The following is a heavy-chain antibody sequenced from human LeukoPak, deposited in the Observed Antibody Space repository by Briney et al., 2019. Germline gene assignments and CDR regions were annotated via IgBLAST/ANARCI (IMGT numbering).Heavy chain of an antibody. CDR1: GGSFSSEA. CDR2: IIPIFGTA. V-gene: IGHV1-69*05. CDR3: GRKAGDCGGGSCYSIDY. Sequence: SVKVSCKAFGGSFSSEAISWVRQAPGQGLEWMGGIIPIFGTAKYAQKFQGRVTITTDESTSTAYMEVSSLGSEDTAVYYCGRKAGDCGGGSCYSIDYWGQGTLVTVSS. D-gene: IGHD2-15*01. J-gene: IGHJ4*02.